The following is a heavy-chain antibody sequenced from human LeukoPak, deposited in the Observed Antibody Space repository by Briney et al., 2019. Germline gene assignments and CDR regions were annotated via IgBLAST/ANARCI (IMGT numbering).Heavy chain of an antibody. CDR1: GGSFTGYY. V-gene: IGHV4-34*01. Sequence: SEPMSSTWAVYGGSFTGYYSCWIRQLPGRGLEWIGEINHSGSNNYNPSLKSRVTISVDTSKNQFSLKLSSVTAADTAVYYCASGSYNYFDFWGQGTLATVSS. CDR2: INHSGSN. D-gene: IGHD1-26*01. J-gene: IGHJ4*02. CDR3: ASGSYNYFDF.